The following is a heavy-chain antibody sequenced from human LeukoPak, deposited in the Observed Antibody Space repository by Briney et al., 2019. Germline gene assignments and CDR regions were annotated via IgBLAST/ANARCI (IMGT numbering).Heavy chain of an antibody. CDR2: VSFSQTS. Sequence: SQTLSLTCTVSGGSIKSGDYSWPWIRQPPGKGLEWIGYVSFSQTSFYNPSLKSRLTLSVDSSKNQFSLRLTSVTAADTAVYFCARGPRPDTFDIWGQGTMVPVSS. V-gene: IGHV4-30-4*01. CDR1: GGSIKSGDYS. CDR3: ARGPRPDTFDI. J-gene: IGHJ3*02.